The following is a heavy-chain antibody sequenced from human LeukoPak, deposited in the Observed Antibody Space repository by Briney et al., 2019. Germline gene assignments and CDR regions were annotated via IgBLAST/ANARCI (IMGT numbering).Heavy chain of an antibody. CDR2: IKSKTDGGTT. CDR3: AKGEDVVVPAAVEIDY. V-gene: IGHV3-15*01. D-gene: IGHD2-2*01. Sequence: GGSLRLSCAASGFTFSNAWMSWVRQAPGKGLEWVGRIKSKTDGGTTDYAAPVKGRFTISRDNSKNTLYLQMNSLRAEDTAVYYCAKGEDVVVPAAVEIDYWGQGTLVTVSS. J-gene: IGHJ4*02. CDR1: GFTFSNAW.